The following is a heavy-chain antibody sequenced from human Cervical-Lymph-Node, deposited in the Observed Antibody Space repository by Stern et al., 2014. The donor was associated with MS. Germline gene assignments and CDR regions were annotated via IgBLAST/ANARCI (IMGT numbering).Heavy chain of an antibody. D-gene: IGHD2-2*02. CDR2: LYWDDAK. CDR3: AHRRAIRADAFDI. Sequence: QITLKESGPTLVKPTQTLTLTCGFSGFSLSSNGMGVGWFRQPPGKALEWLAILYWDDAKLYNPSLKSRLTITKDTAVSENQVVLTVTNMDPLDTATYYCAHRRAIRADAFDIWGQGTVVAVSS. CDR1: GFSLSSNGMG. J-gene: IGHJ3*02. V-gene: IGHV2-5*02.